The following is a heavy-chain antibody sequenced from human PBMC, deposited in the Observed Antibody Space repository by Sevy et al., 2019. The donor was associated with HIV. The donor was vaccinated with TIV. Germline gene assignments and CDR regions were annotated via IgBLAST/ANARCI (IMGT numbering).Heavy chain of an antibody. V-gene: IGHV4-31*03. D-gene: IGHD3-3*01. CDR2: IYYSGST. CDR1: GGSISSGGYY. CDR3: ARGLWRGYYRDDAFDI. J-gene: IGHJ3*02. Sequence: SETLSLTCTVSGGSISSGGYYWSWIRQHPGKGLEWIGYIYYSGSTYYNPSLKSRVTISVDTSKNQFSLELSSVTAADTAVYYCARGLWRGYYRDDAFDIWGQGTMVTVSS.